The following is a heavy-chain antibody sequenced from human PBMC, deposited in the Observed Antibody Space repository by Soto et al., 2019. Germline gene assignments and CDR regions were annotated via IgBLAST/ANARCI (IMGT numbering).Heavy chain of an antibody. CDR1: GFTFSSYA. CDR3: AKDPYDFWSGYGY. CDR2: ISGSGGST. D-gene: IGHD3-3*01. J-gene: IGHJ4*02. Sequence: PGGSLRLSCAASGFTFSSYAMSWVRQAPGKGLEWVSAISGSGGSTYYADSVKGRFTISRDNSKNTLYLQINSLRAEDTAVYYCAKDPYDFWSGYGYWGQGTLVTVSS. V-gene: IGHV3-23*01.